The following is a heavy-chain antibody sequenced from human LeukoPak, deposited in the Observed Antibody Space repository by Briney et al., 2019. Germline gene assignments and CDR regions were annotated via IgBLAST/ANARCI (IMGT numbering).Heavy chain of an antibody. D-gene: IGHD3-16*01. V-gene: IGHV3-23*01. CDR2: ISGSGGST. CDR3: AKDLFVQAGGYYFDY. CDR1: GGSISSSN. J-gene: IGHJ4*02. Sequence: ETLSLTCAVSGGSISSSNWWSWVRQPPGKGLEWVSTISGSGGSTYYADSVKGRFTISRDNSKNTLYLQMNSLRAEDTAVYYCAKDLFVQAGGYYFDYWGQGTLVTVSS.